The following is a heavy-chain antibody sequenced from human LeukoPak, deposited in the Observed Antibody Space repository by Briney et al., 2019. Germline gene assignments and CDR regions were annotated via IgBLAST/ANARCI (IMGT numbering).Heavy chain of an antibody. D-gene: IGHD5-18*01. CDR3: ARDPARGYSYGYDSY. V-gene: IGHV1-69*13. CDR2: IIPIFGTA. CDR1: GGTFSSYA. Sequence: SVTVSCKASGGTFSSYAISWVRQAPGQGLEWMGGIIPIFGTANYAQKFQGRVTITADESTSTAYMELSSLRSEDTAVYYCARDPARGYSYGYDSYWGQGTLVTVSS. J-gene: IGHJ4*02.